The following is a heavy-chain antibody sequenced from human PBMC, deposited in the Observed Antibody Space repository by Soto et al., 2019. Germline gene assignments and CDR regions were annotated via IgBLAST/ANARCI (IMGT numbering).Heavy chain of an antibody. Sequence: QITLKESAPTLVKATQTLTLTCSFSGFSLSTTGLSVGWIRQPPGKALEWLALIYWDDDKRYSSSLKSRLTITKETSKNQVVLTMTNMDTVDTATYYCAHSGEYSPSSHFDYWGQGTLVTVSS. V-gene: IGHV2-5*02. CDR3: AHSGEYSPSSHFDY. J-gene: IGHJ4*02. CDR1: GFSLSTTGLS. CDR2: IYWDDDK. D-gene: IGHD6-6*01.